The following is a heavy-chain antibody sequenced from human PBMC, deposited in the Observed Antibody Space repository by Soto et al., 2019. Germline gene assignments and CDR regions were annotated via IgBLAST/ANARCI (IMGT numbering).Heavy chain of an antibody. CDR2: ISYDGSNK. J-gene: IGHJ3*02. V-gene: IGHV3-30-3*01. CDR3: ASPFSGSHDAFDI. D-gene: IGHD3-16*01. CDR1: GFTFSSYA. Sequence: QVQLVESGGGVVQPGRSLRLSCAASGFTFSSYAMHWVRQAPGKGLEWVAVISYDGSNKYYADSVKGRFTISRDNSKNTLYLHMNSLRAEDTAVYYCASPFSGSHDAFDIWGQGTMVTVSS.